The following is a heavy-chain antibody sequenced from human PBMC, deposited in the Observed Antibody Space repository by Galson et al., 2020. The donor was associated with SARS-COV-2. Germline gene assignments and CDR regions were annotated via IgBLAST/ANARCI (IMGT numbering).Heavy chain of an antibody. Sequence: SETLSLTCTVSGGSISSYYWSWIRQSPGKGLEWIGYIYYSGSTTYNPSLKSRVTISVDTSKSQFSLKLSSVTAADTAVYYCARSVWGGENHYYYYMDVWGSGTTVTVSS. CDR1: GGSISSYY. D-gene: IGHD2-21*01. V-gene: IGHV4-59*01. CDR2: IYYSGST. CDR3: ARSVWGGENHYYYYMDV. J-gene: IGHJ6*03.